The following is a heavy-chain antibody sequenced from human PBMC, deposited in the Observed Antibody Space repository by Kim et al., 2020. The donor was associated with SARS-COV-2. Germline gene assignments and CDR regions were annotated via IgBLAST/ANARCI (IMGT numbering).Heavy chain of an antibody. V-gene: IGHV3-23*03. CDR2: IYSGGSST. Sequence: GGSLRLSCAASGFTFSSYAMSWVRQALGKGLEWVSVIYSGGSSTYYADSVKGRFTISRDNSKNKLYLQMNSLRAEDTAVYYCEKGVDIVATVYFDYWGQGTLVTVAA. D-gene: IGHD5-12*01. J-gene: IGHJ4*02. CDR3: EKGVDIVATVYFDY. CDR1: GFTFSSYA.